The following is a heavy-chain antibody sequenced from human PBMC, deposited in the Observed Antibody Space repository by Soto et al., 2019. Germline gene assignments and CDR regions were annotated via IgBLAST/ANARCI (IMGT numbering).Heavy chain of an antibody. J-gene: IGHJ4*02. D-gene: IGHD4-17*01. CDR1: GFTVSSNY. V-gene: IGHV3-66*01. CDR2: IYSGGAT. Sequence: EVQLVESGGGLVQPGGSLRLSCAASGFTVSSNYMTWVRQAPGKGLEWVSVIYSGGATYYADSVKGRFTISRDNSKTTPYLQTNSLSAQAPAVYYCARAPLYGGNSVWGQGTVVTVSS. CDR3: ARAPLYGGNSV.